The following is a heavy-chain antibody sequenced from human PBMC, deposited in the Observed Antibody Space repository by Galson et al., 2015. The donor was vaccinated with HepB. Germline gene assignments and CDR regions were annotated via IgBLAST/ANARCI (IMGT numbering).Heavy chain of an antibody. V-gene: IGHV3-49*03. Sequence: SLRLSCATSGFTFGDYAMSWFRQAPGKGLEWVGFIRNKAYGGTTEYAASVKARITISRDDSKSIAYLQMNSLKAEDTAVYYCSRLNASGYSSGWSDHWGLGTLVTVSS. CDR3: SRLNASGYSSGWSDH. CDR1: GFTFGDYA. D-gene: IGHD6-19*01. CDR2: IRNKAYGGTT. J-gene: IGHJ5*02.